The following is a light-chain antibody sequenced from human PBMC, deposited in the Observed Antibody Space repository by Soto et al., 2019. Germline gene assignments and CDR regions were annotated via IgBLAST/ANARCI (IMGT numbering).Light chain of an antibody. J-gene: IGLJ6*01. Sequence: NFMLTQPHSVSESPGKTVNNSFTGSSGSIASNYVQWYQQRPGSAPTTVIYEDNQRPSGVPDRFSGSIDSSSNSASLIISGLRTEDEADYHCQSYDSSNHEVFGSGTKVTVL. CDR2: EDN. CDR3: QSYDSSNHEV. V-gene: IGLV6-57*02. CDR1: SGSIASNY.